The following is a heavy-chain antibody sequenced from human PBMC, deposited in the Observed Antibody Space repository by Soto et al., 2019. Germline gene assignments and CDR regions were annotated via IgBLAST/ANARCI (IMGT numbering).Heavy chain of an antibody. J-gene: IGHJ6*02. CDR1: GGSISSSSYD. CDR3: ARHAVSIVVLPARDSGIDA. D-gene: IGHD2-15*01. CDR2: IYYSGST. Sequence: SETLSLTCTVSGGSISSSSYDWGWIRQPPGKGLEWVGNIYYSGSTYYNPSLKSRVTISVDTSKNQFSLKLNSVTAADTAVYYCARHAVSIVVLPARDSGIDAWGPGTTVPVSS. V-gene: IGHV4-39*01.